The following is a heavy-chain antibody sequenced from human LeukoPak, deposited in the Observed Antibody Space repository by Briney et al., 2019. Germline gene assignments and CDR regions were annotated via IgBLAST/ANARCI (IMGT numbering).Heavy chain of an antibody. CDR2: IYYIRNT. J-gene: IGHJ4*02. CDR1: GGSVGSGGYY. CDR3: ARTQSQSGSYRYYFAY. D-gene: IGHD1-26*01. Sequence: SETLSLKCTVSGGSVGSGGYYWSWIRQPPGGGLEWIGDIYYIRNTNYNPSLKSRVTMSLDPSKNQFSLKLNSVTAADTAVYYCARTQSQSGSYRYYFAYWGQGTLVTVSS. V-gene: IGHV4-61*08.